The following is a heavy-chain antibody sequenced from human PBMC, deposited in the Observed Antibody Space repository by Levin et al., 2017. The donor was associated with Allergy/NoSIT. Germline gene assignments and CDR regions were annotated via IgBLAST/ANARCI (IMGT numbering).Heavy chain of an antibody. CDR3: ARDSEPGVSGSHPPGYWFFDL. V-gene: IGHV3-33*01. CDR2: IWYDGTNK. J-gene: IGHJ2*01. D-gene: IGHD3-10*01. Sequence: GGSLRLSCAASGFTFSDYGMHWVRQAPGKGLEWVAVIWYDGTNKFYADSVKGRFTISRDNSKNTLYLQMNSLRAEDTAVYYCARDSEPGVSGSHPPGYWFFDLWGRGTLVTVSS. CDR1: GFTFSDYG.